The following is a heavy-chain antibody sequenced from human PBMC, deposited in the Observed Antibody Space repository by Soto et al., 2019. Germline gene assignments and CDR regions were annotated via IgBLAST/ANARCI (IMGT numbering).Heavy chain of an antibody. CDR1: GYTFTGYY. Sequence: GASVKVSCKASGYTFTGYYMHWVRQAPGQGLEWMGWINPNSGGTNYAQKFQGRVTMTRDTSISTAYMELSRLRSDDTAVYYCARGAPRGYCSSTSCYTYDYWGQGTLVTVSS. CDR3: ARGAPRGYCSSTSCYTYDY. CDR2: INPNSGGT. D-gene: IGHD2-2*02. J-gene: IGHJ4*02. V-gene: IGHV1-2*02.